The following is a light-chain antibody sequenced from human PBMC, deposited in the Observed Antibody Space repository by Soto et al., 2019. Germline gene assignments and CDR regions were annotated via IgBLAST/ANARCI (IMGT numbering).Light chain of an antibody. CDR2: QDS. Sequence: YELTQPPSVSVSPGQTASITCSGDKLGDKYACWYQQKPGQSPVLVIYQDSKRPSGIPERFSGSNSGNTATLTISGTQAMDEADYYCQAWDSSFVVFGGGTKLTVL. J-gene: IGLJ2*01. CDR3: QAWDSSFVV. CDR1: KLGDKY. V-gene: IGLV3-1*01.